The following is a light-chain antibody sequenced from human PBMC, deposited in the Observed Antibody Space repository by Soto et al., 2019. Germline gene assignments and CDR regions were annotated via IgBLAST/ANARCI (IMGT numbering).Light chain of an antibody. CDR1: QSISSY. V-gene: IGKV1-39*01. CDR3: QQSYSTLST. J-gene: IGKJ1*01. Sequence: DIQMTQSPSSLSASVGDRVTITCRASQSISSYLNWYQQKPGKAPKLLIYAASSLQSGVPSRFSGRGSVTDCTLTISSLQPEDFATYYCQQSYSTLSTFGQGTKVEIK. CDR2: AAS.